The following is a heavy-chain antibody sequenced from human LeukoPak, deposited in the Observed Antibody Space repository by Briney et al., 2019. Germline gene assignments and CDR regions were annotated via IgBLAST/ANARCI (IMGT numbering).Heavy chain of an antibody. J-gene: IGHJ4*02. Sequence: PGGSLRLSCSASGFTFTNAWMSWVRQAPGKGLEWVGRIKSKTDVGTTDYAAPVKGRFSISRDDSKNTLYLHMNSLKSEATAVYYCQGGRFWGQGTLVTVSS. CDR2: IKSKTDVGTT. V-gene: IGHV3-15*01. CDR3: QGGRF. D-gene: IGHD1-26*01. CDR1: GFTFTNAW.